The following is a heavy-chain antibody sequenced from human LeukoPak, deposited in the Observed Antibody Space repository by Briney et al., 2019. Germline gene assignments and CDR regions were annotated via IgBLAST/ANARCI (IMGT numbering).Heavy chain of an antibody. Sequence: GGSLRLSCAASGFTFSDHYMDWVRQAPGKGLEWVGRIRNKANSYTTEYAESVKGIFSISRDDSKNSLYLQMNSLKTEDTAVYYCDVLTTGYWGQGTLVTVSS. V-gene: IGHV3-72*01. CDR3: DVLTTGY. J-gene: IGHJ4*02. D-gene: IGHD4-11*01. CDR1: GFTFSDHY. CDR2: IRNKANSYTT.